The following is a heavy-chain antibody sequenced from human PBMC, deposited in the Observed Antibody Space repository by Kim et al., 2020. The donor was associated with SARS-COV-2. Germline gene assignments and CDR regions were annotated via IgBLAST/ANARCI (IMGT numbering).Heavy chain of an antibody. J-gene: IGHJ4*02. Sequence: SVMGGFTISRDNAKNSLYLQMNSLRAEDTAVYYCARVGPRWGSYWGVPDYWGQGTLVTVSS. CDR3: ARVGPRWGSYWGVPDY. V-gene: IGHV3-11*04. D-gene: IGHD3-16*01.